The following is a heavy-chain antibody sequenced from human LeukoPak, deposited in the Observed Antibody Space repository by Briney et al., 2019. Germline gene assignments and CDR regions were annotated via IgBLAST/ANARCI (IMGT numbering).Heavy chain of an antibody. V-gene: IGHV1-18*01. CDR1: GYTFTSYG. CDR2: ISAYNGNT. CDR3: ADCGCDCDSRGFDP. Sequence: ASVKVSCKASGYTFTSYGISWVRQAPGQGLEWMGWISAYNGNTNYAQKLQGRVTMTTDTSTSTAYMELRSLGSDDTAVYYSADCGCDCDSRGFDPGGQGNLVTVSS. D-gene: IGHD2-21*02. J-gene: IGHJ5*02.